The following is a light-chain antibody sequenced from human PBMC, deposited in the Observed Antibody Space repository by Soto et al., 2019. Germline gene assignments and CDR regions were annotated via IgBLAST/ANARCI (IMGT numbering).Light chain of an antibody. V-gene: IGLV1-40*01. CDR3: QSYDSSLSGRVV. CDR1: SSNIGAGYD. Sequence: QLVLTQPPSVSGAPGQRGTISCTGSSSNIGAGYDVHWYQQLPGTAPKLLIYGNSNRPSGVPDRFSGSKSGTSASLAITGLQAEDEADYYCQSYDSSLSGRVVFGGGTKLTVL. J-gene: IGLJ2*01. CDR2: GNS.